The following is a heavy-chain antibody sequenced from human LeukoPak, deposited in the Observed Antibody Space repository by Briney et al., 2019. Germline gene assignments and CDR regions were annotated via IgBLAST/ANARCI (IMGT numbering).Heavy chain of an antibody. CDR2: ITDDSKTM. Sequence: GGTLRLSCVASGFTFDTYSMNWIRQAPGKGLEWTSYITDDSKTMYYADSVKGRFTIPRDNAKHALYLRMNSLRGEDTAVYYCVARGGWARFDYWGQGTLVTVSS. V-gene: IGHV3-48*04. CDR3: VARGGWARFDY. J-gene: IGHJ4*02. CDR1: GFTFDTYS. D-gene: IGHD6-19*01.